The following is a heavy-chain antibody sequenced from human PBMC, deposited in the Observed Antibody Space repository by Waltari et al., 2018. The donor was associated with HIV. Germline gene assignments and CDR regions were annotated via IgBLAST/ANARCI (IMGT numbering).Heavy chain of an antibody. CDR1: GYSFTDYH. CDR3: ATGRGVVNY. Sequence: QVQLVQSGAEVKKPGASVKVSCKASGYSFTDYHMHWVRQAPGQGLELMGRFNPNSCGTNYAQKFQGRVTMTRDTSSSTAYMDLSSLRSDDTAVYFCATGRGVVNYWGQGTLVTVSS. J-gene: IGHJ4*02. D-gene: IGHD3-10*01. CDR2: FNPNSCGT. V-gene: IGHV1-2*06.